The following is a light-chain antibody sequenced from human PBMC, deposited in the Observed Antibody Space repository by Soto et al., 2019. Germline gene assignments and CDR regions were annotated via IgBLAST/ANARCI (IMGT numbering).Light chain of an antibody. J-gene: IGLJ2*01. V-gene: IGLV1-40*01. CDR1: SSNIGAGYD. CDR3: QSYDSSLSGPYVV. Sequence: QSVLTQPPSVSGAPWQRVTISCTGSSSNIGAGYDVHWYQQLPGTAPKLLIYGNSNRPSGVPDRFSGSKSGTSASLAITGLQAEDEADYYCQSYDSSLSGPYVVFGGGTKVTVL. CDR2: GNS.